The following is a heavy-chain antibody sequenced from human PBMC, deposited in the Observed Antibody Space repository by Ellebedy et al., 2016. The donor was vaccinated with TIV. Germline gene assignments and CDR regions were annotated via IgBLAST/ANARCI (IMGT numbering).Heavy chain of an antibody. V-gene: IGHV3-33*06. CDR1: GFTFSSYG. D-gene: IGHD6-19*01. Sequence: GESLKISCAASGFTFSSYGMHWVRQAPGKGLEWVAVIWYDGSNKYYADSVKGRFTIARDNSKNTLYLQMNSLRADDTAIYYCAKGVGESSDWLYYFDYWGQGTLVTVSS. J-gene: IGHJ4*02. CDR2: IWYDGSNK. CDR3: AKGVGESSDWLYYFDY.